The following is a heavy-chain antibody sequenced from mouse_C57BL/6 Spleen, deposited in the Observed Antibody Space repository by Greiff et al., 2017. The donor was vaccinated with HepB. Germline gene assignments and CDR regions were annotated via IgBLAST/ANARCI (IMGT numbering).Heavy chain of an antibody. D-gene: IGHD2-2*01. CDR3: ARHLLWLRNYAMDY. CDR2: IYPRSGNT. CDR1: GYTFTSYG. J-gene: IGHJ4*01. V-gene: IGHV1-81*01. Sequence: QVQLQQSGAELARPGASVKLSCKASGYTFTSYGISWVKQRTGQGLEWIGEIYPRSGNTYYNEKFKGKATLTADKSSSTAYMELRSLTSEDSAVYFCARHLLWLRNYAMDYWGQGTSVTVSS.